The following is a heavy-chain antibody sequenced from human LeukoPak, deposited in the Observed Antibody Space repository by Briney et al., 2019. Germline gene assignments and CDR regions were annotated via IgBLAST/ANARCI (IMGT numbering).Heavy chain of an antibody. J-gene: IGHJ5*02. D-gene: IGHD3-22*01. CDR1: GGSISSGGYS. Sequence: KPSQTLSLTCAVSGGSISSGGYSWSWIRQPPGNGLEWIGYIYHSGSTYYNPSLKSRVTISVDRSKNQFSLKLSSVTAADTAVYYCARGTRRITMIDRGWFDPWGQGTLVTVSS. CDR3: ARGTRRITMIDRGWFDP. CDR2: IYHSGST. V-gene: IGHV4-30-2*01.